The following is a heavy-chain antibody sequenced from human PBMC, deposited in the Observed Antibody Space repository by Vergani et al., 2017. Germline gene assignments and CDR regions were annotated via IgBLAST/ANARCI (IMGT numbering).Heavy chain of an antibody. D-gene: IGHD6-13*01. CDR1: GGSISSYY. V-gene: IGHV4-59*01. Sequence: QVQLQESGPGLVKPSETLSLTCTVSGGSISSYYWSWIRQPPGKGLEWIGYIYYSGSTNYNPSLKSRVTISVDTSKNQFSLKLSSVTAADTAVYYCARGSSCYVYYFDYWGQGTLVTVSS. CDR2: IYYSGST. CDR3: ARGSSCYVYYFDY. J-gene: IGHJ4*02.